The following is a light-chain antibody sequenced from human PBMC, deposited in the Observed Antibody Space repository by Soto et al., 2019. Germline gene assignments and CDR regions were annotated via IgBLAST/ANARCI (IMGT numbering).Light chain of an antibody. Sequence: EVVLTQSRATLSTSPGQGATLSCRASQSVRRNLAWYQQKPGQAPRLLIYDASTRAPGHPARFNASGSGREFTINISSLHSEDFAIYYYQQYNNWHITFGQGTRLDIK. V-gene: IGKV3-15*01. CDR1: QSVRRN. CDR3: QQYNNWHIT. CDR2: DAS. J-gene: IGKJ5*01.